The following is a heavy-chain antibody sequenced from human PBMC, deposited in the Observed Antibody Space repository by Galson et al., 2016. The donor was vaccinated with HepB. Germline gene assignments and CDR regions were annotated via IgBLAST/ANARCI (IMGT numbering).Heavy chain of an antibody. CDR2: ISSYSSTI. J-gene: IGHJ4*02. Sequence: SLRLSCAASEFTFSSYRMNWVRQAPGKGLEWVSYISSYSSTIYYADSVKGRFTISRDNAKNSLYLQMTSLRDEETAVYYCATGVTRIVRGDYWGQGTLVTVSS. D-gene: IGHD3-22*01. CDR1: EFTFSSYR. CDR3: ATGVTRIVRGDY. V-gene: IGHV3-48*02.